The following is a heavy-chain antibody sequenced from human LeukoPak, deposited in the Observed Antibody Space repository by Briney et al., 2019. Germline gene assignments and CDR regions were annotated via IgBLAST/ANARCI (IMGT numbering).Heavy chain of an antibody. CDR1: GGSISSGDYY. V-gene: IGHV4-30-4*01. D-gene: IGHD3-10*01. CDR3: ARSKGVYYASRSFYNREDF. J-gene: IGHJ4*02. CDR2: IYYTGST. Sequence: PSEALSLTRTVSGGSISSGDYYWTWIRQPPGKGLEWLGYIYYTGSTYYNPSLKSQITISVDTSKNQFSLKLSSVTAADTAVYYCARSKGVYYASRSFYNREDFWGQGTLVAVSS.